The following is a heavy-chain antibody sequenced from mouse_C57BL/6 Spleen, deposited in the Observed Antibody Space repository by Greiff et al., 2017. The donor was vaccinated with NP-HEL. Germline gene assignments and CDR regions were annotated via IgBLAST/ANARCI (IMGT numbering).Heavy chain of an antibody. J-gene: IGHJ3*01. V-gene: IGHV1-64*01. CDR2: IHPNSVIT. Sequence: VQLQQPGAELVKPGASVKLSCKASGYPFTSYWLHWVKQRPGQGLEWIGMIHPNSVITNYNEKFKSKATLTVDKSSSTAYMQLSSLTSEDSAVYYCALYDYDEFAYWGQGTLVTVSA. CDR1: GYPFTSYW. D-gene: IGHD2-4*01. CDR3: ALYDYDEFAY.